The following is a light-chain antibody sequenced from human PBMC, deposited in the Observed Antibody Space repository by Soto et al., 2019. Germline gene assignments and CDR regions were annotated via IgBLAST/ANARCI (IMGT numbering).Light chain of an antibody. Sequence: IQLTQSPSSLYASVGDRVTITCRASQAIRTALGWYQQKPGKVPKLMIYAASTLQRGVPSRFSGSGSGTDFTLTISSLQPEDFATYYCQQLNSYPLTFGGGTKVDIK. CDR2: AAS. CDR3: QQLNSYPLT. V-gene: IGKV1-17*01. CDR1: QAIRTA. J-gene: IGKJ4*01.